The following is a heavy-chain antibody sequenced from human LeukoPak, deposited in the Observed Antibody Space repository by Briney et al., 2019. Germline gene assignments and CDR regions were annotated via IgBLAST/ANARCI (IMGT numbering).Heavy chain of an antibody. CDR3: ARGRDGYCSGGSCYSYAY. CDR2: IIPIFGTA. V-gene: IGHV1-69*06. Sequence: ASVKVSCKASGGTFSSYAISWGRQAPGQGLELMGGIIPIFGTANYAQKFQGRVTITADKSTSTAYMELSSLRSEDTAVYYCARGRDGYCSGGSCYSYAYWGQGTLVTVSS. J-gene: IGHJ4*02. D-gene: IGHD2-15*01. CDR1: GGTFSSYA.